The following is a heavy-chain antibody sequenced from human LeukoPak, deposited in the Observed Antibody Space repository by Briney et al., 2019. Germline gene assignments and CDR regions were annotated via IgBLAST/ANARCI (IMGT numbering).Heavy chain of an antibody. J-gene: IGHJ4*02. D-gene: IGHD2-15*01. CDR2: IKKDGSEK. CDR1: GFIFSGSW. CDR3: TTDTWYSAGH. V-gene: IGHV3-7*03. Sequence: AGGSLRLSCTASGFIFSGSWMAWIRQAPGKGLEWVAIIKKDGSEKYYVDSMKGRFTISRDNAKNSLFLQMNSLRAGDTAIYYCTTDTWYSAGHWGQGTLVTVSS.